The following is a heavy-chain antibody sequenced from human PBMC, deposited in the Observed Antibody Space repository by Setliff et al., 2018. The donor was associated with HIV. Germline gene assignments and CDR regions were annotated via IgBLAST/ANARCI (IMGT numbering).Heavy chain of an antibody. CDR3: ATLGLYDILTGAIDY. Sequence: GGSLRLSCTTSRFSFSTFWMTWVRQAPGKGLEWIANINEDGNKKYHTGSVWGRFTISRDNSKNTLYLQMNSLRAEDTAVYYCATLGLYDILTGAIDYWGQGTLVTVSS. D-gene: IGHD3-9*01. V-gene: IGHV3-7*03. J-gene: IGHJ4*02. CDR1: RFSFSTFW. CDR2: INEDGNKK.